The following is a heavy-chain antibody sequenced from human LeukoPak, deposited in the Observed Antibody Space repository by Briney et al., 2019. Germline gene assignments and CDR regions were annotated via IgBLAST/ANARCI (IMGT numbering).Heavy chain of an antibody. Sequence: SQTLSLTCVISGDSVSNNGVTWNWIRQPPSRGLEWLGRTYYRSKWYNDYTTSMKSRITINPDTSKNQFSLQVNSVTLEDTAVYYCARGGGSGGCGFDNWGQGTLVTVSS. CDR2: TYYRSKWYN. V-gene: IGHV6-1*01. CDR3: ARGGGSGGCGFDN. CDR1: GDSVSNNGVT. D-gene: IGHD2-15*01. J-gene: IGHJ4*02.